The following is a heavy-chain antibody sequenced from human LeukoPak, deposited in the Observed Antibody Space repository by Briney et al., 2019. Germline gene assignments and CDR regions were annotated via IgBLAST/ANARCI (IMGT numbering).Heavy chain of an antibody. J-gene: IGHJ3*02. CDR2: ISAHNGNT. CDR3: ARGIAARLKDAFDI. D-gene: IGHD6-6*01. CDR1: GYTFTSYG. Sequence: ASVKVSCKXSGYTFTSYGISWVRQAPGQGLEWMGWISAHNGNTNYAQKLQDRVTMTTDTSTSTAYMELRSLRSDDTAVYYCARGIAARLKDAFDIWGQGTMVTVSS. V-gene: IGHV1-18*01.